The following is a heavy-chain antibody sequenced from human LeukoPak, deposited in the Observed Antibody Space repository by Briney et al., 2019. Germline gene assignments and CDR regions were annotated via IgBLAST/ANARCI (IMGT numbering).Heavy chain of an antibody. V-gene: IGHV1-8*01. CDR2: TNPNSGNT. CDR3: ARGRLGRAAAKQNNWFDP. D-gene: IGHD6-13*01. J-gene: IGHJ5*02. CDR1: GYTFTSYD. Sequence: ASVKVSCKASGYTFTSYDINWVRQATGQGLEWMGWTNPNSGNTGYAQKFQGRVTMTRNTSISTAYMELSSLRSEDTAVYYCARGRLGRAAAKQNNWFDPWGQGTLVTVSS.